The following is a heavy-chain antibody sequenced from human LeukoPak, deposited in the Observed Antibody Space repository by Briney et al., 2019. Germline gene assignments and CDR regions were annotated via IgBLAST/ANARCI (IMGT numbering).Heavy chain of an antibody. D-gene: IGHD3-3*01. J-gene: IGHJ3*02. CDR2: IKQDGSEK. Sequence: GGSLRLSCAASGFTFSSYWMSWVRQAPGKGLEWVANIKQDGSEKYYVDSVKGRFTISRDNAKNSLYLQKNSLRAEDTAVYYCARDSASMLRFLEWSPNAFDIWGQGTMVTVSS. CDR1: GFTFSSYW. V-gene: IGHV3-7*03. CDR3: ARDSASMLRFLEWSPNAFDI.